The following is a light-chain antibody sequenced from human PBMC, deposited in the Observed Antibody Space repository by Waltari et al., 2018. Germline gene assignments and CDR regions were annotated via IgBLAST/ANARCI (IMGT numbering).Light chain of an antibody. Sequence: DIQMTQSPSTLSASVGDRVTITCRASQSVRNWLAWYQQKPGKAPRLLISPASTLETGVPARISGSGSGTEFPLTGSGLPPADSATYYGQQYGNNRTFGQGTKVEIK. CDR1: QSVRNW. J-gene: IGKJ1*01. V-gene: IGKV1-5*03. CDR3: QQYGNNRT. CDR2: PAS.